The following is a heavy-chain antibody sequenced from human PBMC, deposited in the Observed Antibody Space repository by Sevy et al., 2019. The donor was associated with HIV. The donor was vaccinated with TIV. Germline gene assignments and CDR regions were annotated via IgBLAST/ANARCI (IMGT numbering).Heavy chain of an antibody. J-gene: IGHJ4*02. CDR1: GFTFSSYA. CDR3: ARGIRGGGYFDY. CDR2: ISYDGSNK. Sequence: GGSLRLSRAASGFTFSSYAMHWVRQAPGKGLEWVAVISYDGSNKYYADSVKGRFTISRDNSKNTLYLQMNSLRAEDTAVYYCARGIRGGGYFDYWGQGTLVTVSS. D-gene: IGHD3-10*01. V-gene: IGHV3-30*04.